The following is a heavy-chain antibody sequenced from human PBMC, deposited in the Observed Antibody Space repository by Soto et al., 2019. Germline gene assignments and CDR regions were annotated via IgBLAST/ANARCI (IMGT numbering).Heavy chain of an antibody. J-gene: IGHJ4*02. CDR1: GFSLSTTGVG. CDR3: ARESRRFFDC. CDR2: IYWDDDK. Sequence: QITLKESGPTLVNPTQTLTLTCTFSGFSLSTTGVGVGWIRQPPGKALEWLAIIYWDDDKRYSPSLNSRLTITKDTANNQVGLTMTNMDPVDTATYYCARESRRFFDCWGQGTLVTVSS. V-gene: IGHV2-5*02. D-gene: IGHD2-2*01.